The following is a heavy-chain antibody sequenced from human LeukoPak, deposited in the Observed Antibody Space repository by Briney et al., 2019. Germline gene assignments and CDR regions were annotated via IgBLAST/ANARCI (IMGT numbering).Heavy chain of an antibody. CDR1: GGSISSYF. CDR3: ARKSSRGGFNGYDFWYFDL. CDR2: ISYSGTT. Sequence: PSETLSLTCTVSGGSISSYFWSWLRQPPGKRLEWIGYISYSGTTDYNPSFKSRVSLSVDTSKNRLSLKLSSVTAADTAVYYCARKSSRGGFNGYDFWYFDLWGRGTLVTVSS. J-gene: IGHJ2*01. V-gene: IGHV4-59*08. D-gene: IGHD5-12*01.